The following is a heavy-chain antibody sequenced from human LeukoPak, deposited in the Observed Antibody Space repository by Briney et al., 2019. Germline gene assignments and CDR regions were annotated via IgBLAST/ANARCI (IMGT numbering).Heavy chain of an antibody. CDR1: GGSISSSSYY. D-gene: IGHD3-22*01. CDR2: IYSSGST. J-gene: IGHJ6*02. Sequence: SETLSLTCTVSGGSISSSSYYWGWFRQPPGKGLEWIGSIYSSGSTYYSPSLKSRVTISVDTSKNQFSLNLSSVTVADTAVYYCARHGQWLIRMDVWGQGTTVTVSS. CDR3: ARHGQWLIRMDV. V-gene: IGHV4-39*01.